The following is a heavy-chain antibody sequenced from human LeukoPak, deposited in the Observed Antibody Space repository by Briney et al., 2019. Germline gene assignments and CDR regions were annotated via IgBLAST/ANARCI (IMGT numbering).Heavy chain of an antibody. CDR3: ARDQDIVVVTAPFDY. CDR1: GFTFSSYG. J-gene: IGHJ4*02. Sequence: PGGSLRPSCAASGFTFSSYGMHWVRQAPGKGLEWVAVIWYDGSNKYYADSVKGRFTISRDNSKNTLYLQMNSLRAEDTAVYYCARDQDIVVVTAPFDYWGQGTLVTVSS. CDR2: IWYDGSNK. V-gene: IGHV3-33*01. D-gene: IGHD2-21*02.